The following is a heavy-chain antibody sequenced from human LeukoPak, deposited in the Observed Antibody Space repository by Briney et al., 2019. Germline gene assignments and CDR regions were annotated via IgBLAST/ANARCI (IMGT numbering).Heavy chain of an antibody. CDR1: GYRFTSYW. J-gene: IGHJ4*02. V-gene: IGHV5-51*01. Sequence: GESLKISCKGSGYRFTSYWIGWVRPMPGKGLEWMGIIYPGDSDTRYSPSFQGQVTISADKSISTAYLQWSSLKASDTAMYYCARQGLIGYSGYDSWGQGTLVTVSS. CDR2: IYPGDSDT. CDR3: ARQGLIGYSGYDS. D-gene: IGHD5-12*01.